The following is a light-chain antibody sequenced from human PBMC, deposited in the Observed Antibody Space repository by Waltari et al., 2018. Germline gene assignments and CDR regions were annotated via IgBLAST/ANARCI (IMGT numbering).Light chain of an antibody. CDR1: QTINTY. V-gene: IGKV1-39*01. J-gene: IGKJ4*01. CDR3: QQYYSPPLT. CDR2: TTS. Sequence: DIQMTQSPSSLSASVGDRVTITCRAGQTINTYFNWYQQKPGKAPKLLISTTSSLQSGVPSRFSGSGSGTEFTLTISSLQAEDVAVYYCQQYYSPPLTFGGGTKVEIK.